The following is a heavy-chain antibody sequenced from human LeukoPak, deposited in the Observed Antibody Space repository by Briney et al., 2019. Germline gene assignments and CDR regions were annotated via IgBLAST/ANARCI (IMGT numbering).Heavy chain of an antibody. D-gene: IGHD3-16*02. CDR2: ISGSGGST. CDR1: RFTFNSYS. CDR3: AKWLEGYVWGSYPDY. J-gene: IGHJ4*02. Sequence: PGGSLRLSCAASRFTFNSYSMNWVRQAPGKGLEWVSGISGSGGSTYYADSVRGRFTISRDNSKNTLYLQMNSLRAEDTAVYYCAKWLEGYVWGSYPDYWGQGTLVTVSS. V-gene: IGHV3-23*01.